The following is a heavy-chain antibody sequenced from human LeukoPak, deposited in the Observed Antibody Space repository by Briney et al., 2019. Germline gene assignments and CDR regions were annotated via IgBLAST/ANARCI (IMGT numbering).Heavy chain of an antibody. CDR1: GGSFSDYY. D-gene: IGHD5-12*01. J-gene: IGHJ5*02. V-gene: IGHV4-34*01. CDR3: SSGYRGFDP. CDR2: INHSGST. Sequence: SETLSLTCAVYGGSFSDYYWSWIRQPPGKGLEWIGEINHSGSTNYNPSLESRVTISVDTSKNQFSLKLSSVTAADTAVYYCSSGYRGFDPWGQGTLVTVSS.